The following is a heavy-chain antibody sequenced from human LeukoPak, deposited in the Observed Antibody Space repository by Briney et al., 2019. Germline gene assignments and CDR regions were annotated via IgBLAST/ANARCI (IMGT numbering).Heavy chain of an antibody. CDR3: ARLAVAGNWFDP. Sequence: GGSLRLSCAASGFSFGSYGIHWVRQAPGKGLEWVAVISHEGSNQYYADSMKGRFTISRDNSKNMVYLQLNSLRAEDTAVYYCARLAVAGNWFDPWGQGTLVTVSS. V-gene: IGHV3-30*03. J-gene: IGHJ5*02. CDR2: ISHEGSNQ. D-gene: IGHD6-19*01. CDR1: GFSFGSYG.